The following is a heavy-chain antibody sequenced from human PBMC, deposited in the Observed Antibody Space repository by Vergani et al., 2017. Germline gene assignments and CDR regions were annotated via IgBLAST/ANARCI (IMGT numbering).Heavy chain of an antibody. CDR1: GFTFTDYY. CDR2: INPGDGAT. Sequence: EAQLTQSGTEVKKPGATVKISCKVSGFTFTDYYLHWVRVGPGKGLTWMGVINPGDGATIYAAHFQGRVTIAADTSRDTGYMELRTLNPDDTAIYFCARSGVVGTLGHFALWGQGTLVTVSS. J-gene: IGHJ4*02. D-gene: IGHD1-26*01. V-gene: IGHV1-69-2*01. CDR3: ARSGVVGTLGHFAL.